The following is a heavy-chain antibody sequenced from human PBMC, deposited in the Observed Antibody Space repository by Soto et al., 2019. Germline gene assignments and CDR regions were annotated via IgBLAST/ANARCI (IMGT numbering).Heavy chain of an antibody. Sequence: GGSLRLSCAASGFTFSSYWMSWVRQAPGKGLEWVANIKQDGSEKYYVDSVKGRFTISRDNAKNSLYLQMNSLRAEDTAVYYCARDKVCSSTSCYYYYYGMDVWGQGTTVTVSS. V-gene: IGHV3-7*01. CDR1: GFTFSSYW. J-gene: IGHJ6*02. D-gene: IGHD2-2*01. CDR3: ARDKVCSSTSCYYYYYGMDV. CDR2: IKQDGSEK.